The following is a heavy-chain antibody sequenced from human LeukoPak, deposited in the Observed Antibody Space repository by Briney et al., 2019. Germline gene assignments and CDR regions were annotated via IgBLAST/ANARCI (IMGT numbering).Heavy chain of an antibody. CDR1: GDTFSSNSLA. J-gene: IGHJ5*02. Sequence: SQTLSLTCAVSGDTFSSNSLAWNWIRQSPSRGLEWLGSTYYRSKWYTDYAVSVKAPITVNPYTSKNQFSLQLNSVPPEDTAVYYCAGGGGYCTTTICYSAWFGPWGQGTLVTVSS. CDR3: AGGGGYCTTTICYSAWFGP. V-gene: IGHV6-1*01. CDR2: TYYRSKWYT. D-gene: IGHD2-2*01.